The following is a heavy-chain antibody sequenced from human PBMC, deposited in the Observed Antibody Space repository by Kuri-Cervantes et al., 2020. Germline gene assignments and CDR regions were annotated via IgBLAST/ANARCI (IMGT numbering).Heavy chain of an antibody. Sequence: SETLSLTCAVSGASISSKYWSWIRQPAGKGLEWIGLIYTGGDTDYNPSLKSRVTISVDKSKNQFSLKLSSVTAADTAVYYCARVGLYCSGGSCFYYFDYWGQGTLVTVSS. CDR3: ARVGLYCSGGSCFYYFDY. D-gene: IGHD2-15*01. J-gene: IGHJ4*02. V-gene: IGHV4-4*07. CDR2: IYTGGDT. CDR1: GASISSKY.